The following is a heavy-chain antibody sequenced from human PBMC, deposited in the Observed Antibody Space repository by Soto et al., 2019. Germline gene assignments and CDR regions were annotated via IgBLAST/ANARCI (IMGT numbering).Heavy chain of an antibody. V-gene: IGHV3-30*18. CDR1: GFTFSSYG. D-gene: IGHD4-17*01. Sequence: GSLRLSCAASGFTFSSYGMHWVRQAPGKGLEWVAVISYDGSNKYYADSVKGRFTISRDNSKNTLYLQMNSLRAEDTAVYYCAKGGYGDYGNYGMDVWGQGTTVTVSS. CDR2: ISYDGSNK. J-gene: IGHJ6*02. CDR3: AKGGYGDYGNYGMDV.